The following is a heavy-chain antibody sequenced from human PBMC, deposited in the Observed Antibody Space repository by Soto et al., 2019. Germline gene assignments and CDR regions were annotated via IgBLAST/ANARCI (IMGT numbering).Heavy chain of an antibody. CDR1: GFTFYDYG. CDR3: AKDFSSKGWMGLNAPSDS. J-gene: IGHJ4*02. D-gene: IGHD4-4*01. V-gene: IGHV3-23*01. CDR2: ISGSSRRT. Sequence: EIQLLESGGGLVEPGGSLTLSCAASGFTFYDYGMNWVRQAPGKGLEWVSSISGSSRRTDYADSVKGRFVISRDNSKAMVYLEMNRLGAADTAVYYCAKDFSSKGWMGLNAPSDSWGQGILVSVSS.